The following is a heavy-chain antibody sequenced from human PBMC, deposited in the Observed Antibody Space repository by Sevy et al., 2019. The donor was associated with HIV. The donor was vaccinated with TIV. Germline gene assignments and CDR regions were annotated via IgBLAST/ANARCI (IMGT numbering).Heavy chain of an antibody. Sequence: CLRLSCTTSGFTFGDFAMNCVRQAPGKGLEWVAFLKSNALDGMIKHAASVKGRFTISRDDSKGIAYLQMNDLKSEDTGVYYCTLRKGAQSIFDYWGQGAQVTVSS. V-gene: IGHV3-49*04. J-gene: IGHJ4*02. CDR3: TLRKGAQSIFDY. CDR1: GFTFGDFA. CDR2: LKSNALDGMI. D-gene: IGHD1-26*01.